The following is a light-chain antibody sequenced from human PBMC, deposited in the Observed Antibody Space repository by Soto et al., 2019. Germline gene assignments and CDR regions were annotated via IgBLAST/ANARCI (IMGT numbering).Light chain of an antibody. J-gene: IGKJ1*01. Sequence: IVMTQSPDSLAVSLGERATINCKSSQSVLYSSNNKNYLAWYQQKPGQPPKLLIYWASTRASGVPDRFSGSGSGTDFTLTISSLQAEDVAVYYCQQHYSTPRTFGQGTKVEIK. V-gene: IGKV4-1*01. CDR3: QQHYSTPRT. CDR2: WAS. CDR1: QSVLYSSNNKNY.